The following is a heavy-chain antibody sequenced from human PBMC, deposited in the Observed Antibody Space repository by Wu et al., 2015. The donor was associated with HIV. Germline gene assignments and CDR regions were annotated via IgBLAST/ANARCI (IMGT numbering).Heavy chain of an antibody. CDR3: ARDLGVRLNCLHI. CDR2: INPYSGGT. Sequence: QVRLVQSGAELKKPGASVKVSCETFGYSFSDYKMHWVRQAPGQGLEWMGWINPYSGGTNYAQKFQGRVRMTRDASIDTAYMELSRLRYADTAVYYCARDLGVRLNCLHIWGHGTLVIVSS. J-gene: IGHJ3*02. CDR1: GYSFSDYK. D-gene: IGHD3-10*01. V-gene: IGHV1-2*02.